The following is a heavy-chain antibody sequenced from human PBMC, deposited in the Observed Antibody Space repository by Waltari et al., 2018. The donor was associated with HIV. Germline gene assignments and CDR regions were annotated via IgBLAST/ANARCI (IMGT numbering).Heavy chain of an antibody. CDR1: GYSISSGYY. Sequence: QVQLQESGPGLVKPSETLSLTCSVSGYSISSGYYWGWLRQPPGKGLEWIGNIYHSGTSYYHPSLESRVTISVDTSKNQCSLKVSSMTAADTALYYCATIRAVAGSYYFDSWGQGILVTVSS. CDR3: ATIRAVAGSYYFDS. D-gene: IGHD6-19*01. J-gene: IGHJ4*02. V-gene: IGHV4-38-2*02. CDR2: IYHSGTS.